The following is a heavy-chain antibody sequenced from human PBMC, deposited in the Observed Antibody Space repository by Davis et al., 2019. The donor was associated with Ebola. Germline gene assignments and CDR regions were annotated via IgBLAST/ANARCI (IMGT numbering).Heavy chain of an antibody. CDR1: GGSFSGYY. CDR2: INHSGST. Sequence: MPSETLSLTCAVYGGSFSGYYWSWIRQPPGKGLEWIGEINHSGSTNYNPSLKSRVTISVDKSKNQFSLKLSSMTAADTAVYYCARDTGVGATAGLDYWGQGTLVTVSS. V-gene: IGHV4-34*01. CDR3: ARDTGVGATAGLDY. J-gene: IGHJ4*02. D-gene: IGHD1-26*01.